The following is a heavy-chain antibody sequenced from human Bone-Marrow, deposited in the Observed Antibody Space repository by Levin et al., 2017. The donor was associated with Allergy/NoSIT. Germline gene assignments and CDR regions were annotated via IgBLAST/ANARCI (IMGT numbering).Heavy chain of an antibody. CDR1: GESFSGHF. J-gene: IGHJ4*02. CDR3: GREAHFYGAGPVDY. D-gene: IGHD3-10*01. CDR2: INDSGST. Sequence: NTSETLSLTCAVEGESFSGHFWTWVRQTPGRVLEWMGEINDSGSTNYNPSLKSRVTMSVDLTKTRIFLTLTAVTAADTAVYYCGREAHFYGAGPVDYWAQGTLVTVSS. V-gene: IGHV4-34*01.